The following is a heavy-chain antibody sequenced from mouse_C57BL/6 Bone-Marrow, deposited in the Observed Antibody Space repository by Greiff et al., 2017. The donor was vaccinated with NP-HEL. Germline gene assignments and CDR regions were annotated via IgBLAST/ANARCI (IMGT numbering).Heavy chain of an antibody. J-gene: IGHJ4*01. CDR2: IDPENGDT. CDR1: GFNIKDDY. CDR3: TTRAVVDYYAMDY. Sequence: VQLQQSGAELVRPGASVKLSCTASGFNIKDDYMHWVKQRPEQGLEWIGWIDPENGDTAYASKFQGKATITADTSSNTAYLQLSSLTSEDTAVYYCTTRAVVDYYAMDYWGQGTSVTVSS. V-gene: IGHV14-4*01. D-gene: IGHD1-1*01.